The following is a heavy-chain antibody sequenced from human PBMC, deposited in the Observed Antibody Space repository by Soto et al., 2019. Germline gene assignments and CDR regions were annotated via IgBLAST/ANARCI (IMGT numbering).Heavy chain of an antibody. CDR2: ISYDGSNI. D-gene: IGHD1-26*01. V-gene: IGHV3-30*18. CDR1: GFTFSSYG. CDR3: AKDRGSYYLDY. Sequence: QVQLVESGGGVVQPGRSLRLSCAASGFTFSSYGMHWVRQAPGKGLEWVAVISYDGSNIYYADSVKGRFTISRDNSKNTLYLQMNSLRAEDTAVYYCAKDRGSYYLDYWGQGTLVTVSS. J-gene: IGHJ4*02.